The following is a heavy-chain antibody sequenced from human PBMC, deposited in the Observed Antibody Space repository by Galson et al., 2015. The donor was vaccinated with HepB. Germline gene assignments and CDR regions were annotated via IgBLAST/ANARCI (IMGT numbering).Heavy chain of an antibody. Sequence: SVKVSCKVSGYTLTELSMHWVRQAPGKGLEWMGGFDPEDGETIYAQKFQGRVTMTEDTSTDTAYMELSSLRSEDTAVYYCATGFIRITIFGVVENWFDPWGQGTLVTVSS. CDR2: FDPEDGET. V-gene: IGHV1-24*01. CDR1: GYTLTELS. CDR3: ATGFIRITIFGVVENWFDP. D-gene: IGHD3-3*01. J-gene: IGHJ5*02.